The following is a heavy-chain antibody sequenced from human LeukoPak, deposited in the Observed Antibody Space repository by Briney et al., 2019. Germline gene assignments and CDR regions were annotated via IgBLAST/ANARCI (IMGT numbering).Heavy chain of an antibody. CDR3: SRESGPFCPFGY. Sequence: SGTLSLTCGVSGCSISGTNWWSWVRQPPGQGLEWIGEISLAGQTNYNPSLNGRVTMSLDKSSNQLSLHLTSVTAADTATYFCSRESGPFCPFGYWGQGTLVIVSS. V-gene: IGHV4-4*02. J-gene: IGHJ4*02. CDR1: GCSISGTNW. D-gene: IGHD1-26*01. CDR2: ISLAGQT.